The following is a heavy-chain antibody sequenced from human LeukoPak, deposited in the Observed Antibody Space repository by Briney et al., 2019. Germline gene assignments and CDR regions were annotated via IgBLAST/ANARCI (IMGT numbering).Heavy chain of an antibody. V-gene: IGHV4-4*07. D-gene: IGHD3-10*01. J-gene: IGHJ4*02. Sequence: GRIHASGTTNYNSSLKSRVSMSVDTSKNQFSLKLTSVTAADTAVYFCARDGADVYGRAFDCWGQGTLVSVSS. CDR2: IHASGTT. CDR3: ARDGADVYGRAFDC.